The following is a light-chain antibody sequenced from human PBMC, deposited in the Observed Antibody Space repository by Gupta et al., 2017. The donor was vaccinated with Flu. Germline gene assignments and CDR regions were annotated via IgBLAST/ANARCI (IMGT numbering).Light chain of an antibody. J-gene: IGKJ4*01. CDR3: QQYYDTPLG. CDR1: QSVLFNSDNKNY. CDR2: WAS. V-gene: IGKV4-1*01. Sequence: DIVITQSPGSLVVSLCERATINCKSSQSVLFNSDNKNYLAWYQQKPGQPPKLLIYWASTRESGVPDRFSGSGSGTDFTLTISSLQAEDVAVYYCQQYYDTPLGFGGGTKVEI.